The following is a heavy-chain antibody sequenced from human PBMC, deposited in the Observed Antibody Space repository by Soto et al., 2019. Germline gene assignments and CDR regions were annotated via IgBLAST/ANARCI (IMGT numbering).Heavy chain of an antibody. CDR3: ARAPKVSGSSQTRPDF. J-gene: IGHJ4*02. CDR1: SGSFSGYY. CDR2: ISQSGNT. D-gene: IGHD6-6*01. Sequence: LSLTCSIYSGSFSGYYWSWIRQPPGKGLEWIGEISQSGNTNYSPSLKSRVSISIDTSKKQFSLNLASVSAADTAVYYCARAPKVSGSSQTRPDFWGQGTLVTVS. V-gene: IGHV4-34*01.